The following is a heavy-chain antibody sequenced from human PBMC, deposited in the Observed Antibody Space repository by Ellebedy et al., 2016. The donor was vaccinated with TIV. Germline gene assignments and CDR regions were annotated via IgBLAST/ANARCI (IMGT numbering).Heavy chain of an antibody. CDR2: INRDGGST. V-gene: IGHV3-74*01. Sequence: PGGSLRLSCAASGFTFSRHWMHWVRQTPGKGLVWVARINRDGGSTNYADSVKGRFTISRDNAKNSLYLQMNSLRADDAAVYYCARVPTGTTRFFYYNMDVWGQGTTVTVSS. J-gene: IGHJ6*02. CDR3: ARVPTGTTRFFYYNMDV. CDR1: GFTFSRHW. D-gene: IGHD1-1*01.